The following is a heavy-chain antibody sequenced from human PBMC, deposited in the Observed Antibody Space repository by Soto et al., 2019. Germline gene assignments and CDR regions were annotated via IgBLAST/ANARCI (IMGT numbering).Heavy chain of an antibody. CDR1: GYTFTSYG. CDR3: ARDQVYCSGGSCYSYNWFDP. D-gene: IGHD2-15*01. CDR2: ISAYNGNT. Sequence: ASVKVSCKASGYTFTSYGISWVRQAPGQGLEWMGWISAYNGNTNYAQKLQGRVTMTTDASTSTAYMELRSLRSDDTAVYYCARDQVYCSGGSCYSYNWFDPWGQGTLVTVSS. J-gene: IGHJ5*02. V-gene: IGHV1-18*01.